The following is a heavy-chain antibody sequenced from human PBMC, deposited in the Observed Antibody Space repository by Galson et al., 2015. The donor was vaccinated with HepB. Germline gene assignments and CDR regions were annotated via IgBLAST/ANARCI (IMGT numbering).Heavy chain of an antibody. CDR3: ARDLPAAIMYWFDP. V-gene: IGHV1-18*01. D-gene: IGHD2-2*01. CDR1: GYTFTSYG. CDR2: ISAYNGNT. Sequence: SVKVSCKASGYTFTSYGISWVRQAPGQGLEWMGWISAYNGNTNYAQKLQGRVTMTTDKSTSTAYMELSSLRSEDTAVYYCARDLPAAIMYWFDPWGQGTLVTVSS. J-gene: IGHJ5*02.